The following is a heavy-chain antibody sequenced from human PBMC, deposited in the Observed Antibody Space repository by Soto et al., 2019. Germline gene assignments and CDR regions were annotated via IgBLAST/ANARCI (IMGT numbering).Heavy chain of an antibody. J-gene: IGHJ4*02. CDR1: GFTFTNFG. CDR2: TSYDGNNI. Sequence: QVQLVESGGGVVQPGTSLRLSCATSGFTFTNFGIHWVRQAPGKGLEWVAVTSYDGNNIYYGDSVKGRFTISRDNSKHTLYLQMDSVRLEDTAVYYCAKTQGSGWYGVDYWGQGALVTVSS. CDR3: AKTQGSGWYGVDY. D-gene: IGHD6-13*01. V-gene: IGHV3-30*18.